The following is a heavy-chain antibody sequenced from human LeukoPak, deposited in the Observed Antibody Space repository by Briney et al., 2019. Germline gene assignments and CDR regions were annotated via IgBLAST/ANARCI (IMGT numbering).Heavy chain of an antibody. J-gene: IGHJ6*02. Sequence: SETLSLTCTVSGGSISSYYWSWIRQPPGKGLEWIGYIYYSGSTNYNPSLKSRVTISEDTSKNQFSLKLSSVTAADTAVYYCARRWYYDFWSGSYYGMDVWGQGTTVTVSS. CDR1: GGSISSYY. D-gene: IGHD3-3*01. CDR3: ARRWYYDFWSGSYYGMDV. CDR2: IYYSGST. V-gene: IGHV4-59*08.